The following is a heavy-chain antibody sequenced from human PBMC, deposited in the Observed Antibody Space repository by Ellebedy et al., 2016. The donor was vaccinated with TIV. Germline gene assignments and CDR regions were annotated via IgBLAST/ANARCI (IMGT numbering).Heavy chain of an antibody. CDR1: GFSISDHY. V-gene: IGHV3-72*01. J-gene: IGHJ4*02. D-gene: IGHD4-17*01. CDR2: IRNRPNGYTS. CDR3: VRVRHGDFFDY. Sequence: GGSLRLXCAAFGFSISDHYMDWVRQAPGKGLEWVGRIRNRPNGYTSDYAASVEGRFTISRDDSENSLYLQMNSLKAEDTAVYYCVRVRHGDFFDYWGQGTLVTVSS.